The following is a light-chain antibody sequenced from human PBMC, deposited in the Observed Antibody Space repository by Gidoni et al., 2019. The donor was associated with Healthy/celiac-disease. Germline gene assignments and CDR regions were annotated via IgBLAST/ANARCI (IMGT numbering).Light chain of an antibody. Sequence: DIQMTQSPSSLSASVGDRVTITCRASQSISSYLNWYQQKPGKAPKLLIYAASSLQGGVPSRFSGSGSGTDFTLTISNLQPEDFATYYCKQSYSTWTFGKGTKVEIK. CDR3: KQSYSTWT. V-gene: IGKV1-39*01. CDR2: AAS. CDR1: QSISSY. J-gene: IGKJ1*01.